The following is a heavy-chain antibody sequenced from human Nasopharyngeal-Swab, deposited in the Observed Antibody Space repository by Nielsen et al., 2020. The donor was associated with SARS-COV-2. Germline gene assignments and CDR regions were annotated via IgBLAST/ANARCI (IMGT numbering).Heavy chain of an antibody. CDR2: VSRSGRTI. J-gene: IGHJ3*02. V-gene: IGHV3-11*04. CDR3: ARVGRGYYYDSGAFDI. D-gene: IGHD3-22*01. Sequence: GESLKISCAASGFTFSDNYMSWIRQAPGKGLEWVSYVSRSGRTIYYADSVKGRFTISRDNAKKSLYLQMNSLRAEDTAVYYCARVGRGYYYDSGAFDIWGQGTMVTVSS. CDR1: GFTFSDNY.